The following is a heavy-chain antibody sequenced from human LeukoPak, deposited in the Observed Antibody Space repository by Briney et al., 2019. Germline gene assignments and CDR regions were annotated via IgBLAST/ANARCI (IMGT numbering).Heavy chain of an antibody. V-gene: IGHV4-59*13. J-gene: IGHJ6*03. D-gene: IGHD3-10*01. CDR3: ARDFFSGKWGSGYYYYYMDV. CDR2: IYYSGST. Sequence: KPSETLSLTCTVSGGSISSYYWSWIRQPPGKGLEWIGYIYYSGSTNYNPSLKSRVTISVDTSKNQFSLKLSSVTAADTAVYYCARDFFSGKWGSGYYYYYMDVWGKGTTVTVSS. CDR1: GGSISSYY.